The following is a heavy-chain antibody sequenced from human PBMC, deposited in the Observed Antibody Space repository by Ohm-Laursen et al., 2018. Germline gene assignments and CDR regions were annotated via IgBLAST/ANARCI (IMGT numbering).Heavy chain of an antibody. V-gene: IGHV4-34*01. J-gene: IGHJ4*02. D-gene: IGHD5-18*01. CDR3: ARMNPYLSYGFDY. Sequence: GTLSLTCAVYGGSFSGYYWSWIRQPPGKGLEWIGEINHSGSTNYNPSLKSRVTISVDTSKNQFSLKLSSVTAADTAVYYCARMNPYLSYGFDYWGQGTLVTVSS. CDR2: INHSGST. CDR1: GGSFSGYY.